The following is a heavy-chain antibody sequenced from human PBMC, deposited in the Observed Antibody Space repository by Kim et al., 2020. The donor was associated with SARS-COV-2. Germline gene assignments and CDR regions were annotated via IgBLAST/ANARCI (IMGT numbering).Heavy chain of an antibody. V-gene: IGHV3-48*02. CDR1: GITFSGCG. CDR3: ARSLGGGTYSFDY. Sequence: GGSLRLSCAASGITFSGCGMSWVRQAPGKGLEWLSHIGPSGSPVYYADSVKGRFTISRDNAKNSLYLQMNSLRDDDTATYYCARSLGGGTYSFDYWGQRSLVTVSS. D-gene: IGHD1-7*01. CDR2: IGPSGSPV. J-gene: IGHJ4*02.